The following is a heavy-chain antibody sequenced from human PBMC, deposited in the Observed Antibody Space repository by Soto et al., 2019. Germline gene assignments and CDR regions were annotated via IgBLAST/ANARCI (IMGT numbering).Heavy chain of an antibody. V-gene: IGHV3-49*04. J-gene: IGHJ5*02. CDR1: GFTFGDYA. CDR3: TRVMYYYDSSGPIGWFDP. Sequence: GGSLRLSCTASGFTFGDYAMSWVRQAPGKGLEWVGFIRSKAYGGTTEYAASVKGGFTISRDDSKSIAYLQMNSLKTEDTAVYYCTRVMYYYDSSGPIGWFDPWGQGTLVTVSS. D-gene: IGHD3-22*01. CDR2: IRSKAYGGTT.